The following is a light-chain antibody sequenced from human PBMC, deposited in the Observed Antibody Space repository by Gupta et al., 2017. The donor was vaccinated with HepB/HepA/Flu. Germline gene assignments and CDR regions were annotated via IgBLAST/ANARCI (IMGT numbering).Light chain of an antibody. CDR2: DVN. J-gene: IGLJ1*01. V-gene: IGLV2-11*01. Sequence: QSALTQPRSVSGSPGQSVTISCTGTSSDVGGYNYVSWYQQHPRKAPKLMIYDVNKQPSGVPDRFSGSKSGNTASLTISGLQADDEADYYCCSYAGSYTSLYVFGTGTKVTVL. CDR1: SSDVGGYNY. CDR3: CSYAGSYTSLYV.